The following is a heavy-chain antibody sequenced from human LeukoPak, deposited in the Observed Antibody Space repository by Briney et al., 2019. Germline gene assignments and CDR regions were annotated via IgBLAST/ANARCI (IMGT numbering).Heavy chain of an antibody. CDR2: IHTSGST. CDR3: AREFSGTSIAARVFDS. V-gene: IGHV4-4*07. J-gene: IGHJ4*02. CDR1: RGSITSYY. Sequence: SETLSLTYTVSRGSITSYYWTYIRQPAAHVLDLIGRIHTSGSTNYNPSLKSRVTMSVDTSKNQFSLNLSSVTAADTAMYYCAREFSGTSIAARVFDSWGQGTLVTVSS. D-gene: IGHD6-6*01.